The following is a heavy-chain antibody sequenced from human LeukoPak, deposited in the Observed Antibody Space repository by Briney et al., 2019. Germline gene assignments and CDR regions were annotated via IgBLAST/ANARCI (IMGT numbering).Heavy chain of an antibody. CDR1: GFSFSSYE. CDR3: VTESVSGRTQFDY. D-gene: IGHD6-19*01. V-gene: IGHV3-48*03. Sequence: GGSLRLSCAASGFSFSSYEMNWDRQAPGKGLEWVSYISLSGSRKYYADSVKGRFTISRDDAKNSLDLQMNRLSAEDTAVYYCVTESVSGRTQFDYSGQGTLVTVSS. CDR2: ISLSGSRK. J-gene: IGHJ4*02.